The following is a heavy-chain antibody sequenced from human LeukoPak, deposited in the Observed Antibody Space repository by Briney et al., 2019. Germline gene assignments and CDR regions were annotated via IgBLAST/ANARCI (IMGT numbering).Heavy chain of an antibody. D-gene: IGHD3-22*01. J-gene: IGHJ3*02. V-gene: IGHV4-61*09. CDR2: ISTTENT. CDR3: ARDENYYDSSGYTYAFDI. CDR1: GGSISSGSYN. Sequence: SETLSLTCTVSGGSISSGSYNWTWIRQPAGKGLEWIGHISTTENTKNNPSLKSRVTISLDTSKNQFSLKLSSVTAADTAVYYCARDENYYDSSGYTYAFDIWGQGTMVTVSS.